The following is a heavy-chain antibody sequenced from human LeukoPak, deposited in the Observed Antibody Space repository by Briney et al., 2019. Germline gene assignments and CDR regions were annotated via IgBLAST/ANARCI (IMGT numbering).Heavy chain of an antibody. CDR3: ARTPRSAEYFQH. CDR1: GGSISSGGYY. J-gene: IGHJ1*01. D-gene: IGHD1-26*01. Sequence: SQTLSLTCTVSGGSISSGGYYWSWIRQHPGKVLEWIGYIYYSGSTYYNPSLKSRVTISVDTSKNQFSLKLSSVTAADTAVYYCARTPRSAEYFQHWGQGTLVTVSS. V-gene: IGHV4-31*03. CDR2: IYYSGST.